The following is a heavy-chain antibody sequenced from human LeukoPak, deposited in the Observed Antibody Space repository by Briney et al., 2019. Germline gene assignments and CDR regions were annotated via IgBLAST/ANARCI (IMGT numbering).Heavy chain of an antibody. CDR1: GGTFSSYA. Sequence: ASVKVSCKASGGTFSSYAISWVRQAPGQGLEWMGWINPNSGGTNYAQKFQGRVTMTRDTSISTAYMELSRLRSDDTAVYYCARARYNWNYRFDPWGQGTLVTVSS. CDR2: INPNSGGT. J-gene: IGHJ5*02. V-gene: IGHV1-2*02. D-gene: IGHD1-7*01. CDR3: ARARYNWNYRFDP.